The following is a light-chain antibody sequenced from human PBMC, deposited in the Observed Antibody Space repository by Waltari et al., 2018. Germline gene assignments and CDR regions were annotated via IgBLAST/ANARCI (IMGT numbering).Light chain of an antibody. CDR2: VNSDGSH. CDR1: SGHSSNV. CDR3: QTGGHGTWV. V-gene: IGLV4-69*01. Sequence: QLVLTQSPSASASLGASVKLTCTLSSGHSSNVIAWLQQRPEKGPRYLMKVNSDGSHSKGDESPDRFSGSRSGAERYLPISNLQSEDEADYFCQTGGHGTWVFGGGTTLTVL. J-gene: IGLJ3*02.